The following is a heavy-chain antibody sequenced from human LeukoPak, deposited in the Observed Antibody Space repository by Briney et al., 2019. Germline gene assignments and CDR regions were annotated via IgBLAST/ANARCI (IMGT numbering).Heavy chain of an antibody. V-gene: IGHV4-61*01. CDR1: GGSISSSTYY. J-gene: IGHJ4*02. D-gene: IGHD3-3*01. Sequence: SETLSLTCTVSGGSISSSTYYWTWIRQPPGKGLEWIGYIYYSGSTNYNPSLKSRVTISLDTSKNQFSLKLSSVTAADTAVYYCARAILSGYPDSWGQGTLVIVFS. CDR2: IYYSGST. CDR3: ARAILSGYPDS.